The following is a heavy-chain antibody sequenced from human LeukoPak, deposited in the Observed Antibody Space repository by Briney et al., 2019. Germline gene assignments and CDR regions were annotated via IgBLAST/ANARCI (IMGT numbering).Heavy chain of an antibody. J-gene: IGHJ4*02. Sequence: GASVKVSCKASGYTFTSYYMHWVRQAPGQGLEWMGIINPSGGSTSYAQKFQGRVTMTRDMSTSTVYMELSSLRSEDTAVYYCARDQYYDSSGYPSFDYWGQGTLVTVSS. CDR1: GYTFTSYY. D-gene: IGHD3-22*01. CDR3: ARDQYYDSSGYPSFDY. CDR2: INPSGGST. V-gene: IGHV1-46*01.